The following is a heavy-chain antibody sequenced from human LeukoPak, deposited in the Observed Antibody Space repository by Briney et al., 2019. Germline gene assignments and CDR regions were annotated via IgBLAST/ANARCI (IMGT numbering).Heavy chain of an antibody. D-gene: IGHD2-21*01. V-gene: IGHV4-59*08. J-gene: IGHJ6*02. CDR3: ASYSPTYYYGMDV. Sequence: SETLSLTCTVSGGSISSYYWSWIRQPPGKGLEWIGYIYYSGSTNYNPSLKSRVTISVDTSKNQFSLKLSSVTAADTAVYYCASYSPTYYYGMDVWGQGTTVTVSS. CDR2: IYYSGST. CDR1: GGSISSYY.